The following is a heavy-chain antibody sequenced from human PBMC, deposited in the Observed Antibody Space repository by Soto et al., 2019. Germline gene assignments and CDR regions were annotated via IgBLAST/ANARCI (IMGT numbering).Heavy chain of an antibody. D-gene: IGHD3-22*01. CDR3: ARRAAYYYDSSGYNHDFDY. V-gene: IGHV1-69*06. J-gene: IGHJ4*02. CDR1: GGTFSSYA. Sequence: SVEVSCKASGGTFSSYAISWVRQAPGQGLEWMGGIIPIFGTANYAQKFQGRVTITADKSTSTAYMELSSLRSEDTAVYYCARRAAYYYDSSGYNHDFDYWGQGTLVTVSS. CDR2: IIPIFGTA.